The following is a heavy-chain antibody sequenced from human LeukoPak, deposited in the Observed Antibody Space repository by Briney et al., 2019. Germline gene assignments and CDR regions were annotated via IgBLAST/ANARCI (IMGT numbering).Heavy chain of an antibody. CDR1: GYTITRYD. Sequence: ASVKVSCKASGYTITRYDINWVRQATGQGLEWMGWVNPNSGNTGYAQKFQGRVTMTRNTSISTAYMELSSLRSEDTAVYYCASAWYGDQNENYYYYYGMDVWGQGTTVTVSS. D-gene: IGHD4-17*01. V-gene: IGHV1-8*01. CDR2: VNPNSGNT. J-gene: IGHJ6*02. CDR3: ASAWYGDQNENYYYYYGMDV.